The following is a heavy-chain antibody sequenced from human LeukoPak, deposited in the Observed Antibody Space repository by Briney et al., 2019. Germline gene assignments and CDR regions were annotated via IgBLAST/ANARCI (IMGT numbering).Heavy chain of an antibody. CDR2: ISWDGGST. J-gene: IGHJ4*02. V-gene: IGHV3-43*01. CDR3: AKENVAGYYYDSSGYLHG. CDR1: GFTFDDYT. Sequence: GGSLRLSCAASGFTFDDYTMHWVRQAPGKGLEWVSLISWDGGSTYYADSVKGRFTISRDNSKNSLYLQMNSLRTEDTALYYCAKENVAGYYYDSSGYLHGWGQGTLVTVSS. D-gene: IGHD3-22*01.